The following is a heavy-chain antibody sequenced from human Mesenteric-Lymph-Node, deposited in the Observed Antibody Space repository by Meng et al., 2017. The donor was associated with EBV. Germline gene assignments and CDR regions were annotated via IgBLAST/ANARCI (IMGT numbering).Heavy chain of an antibody. CDR2: INPGNGNT. Sequence: QVQLVQFGAEVKKPVASVKVSCKASGYTFISYTMYWVRQAPEQRLEWMGWINPGNGNTKYSQKFQGRVTITRDTSATTAYMELSSLNSEDTAVYYCARDYCSSTSCLFDYWGQGTLVTVSS. D-gene: IGHD2-2*01. CDR3: ARDYCSSTSCLFDY. V-gene: IGHV1-3*01. CDR1: GYTFISYT. J-gene: IGHJ4*02.